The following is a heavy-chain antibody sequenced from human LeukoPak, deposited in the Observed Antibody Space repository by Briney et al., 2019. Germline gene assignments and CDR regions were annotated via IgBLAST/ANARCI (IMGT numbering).Heavy chain of an antibody. CDR1: GGSISSGAYY. J-gene: IGHJ4*02. CDR2: IDCSRST. Sequence: PSRTLSLTCTVSGGSISSGAYYWNWLRQPPGQGLELVRYIDCSRSTYYGPSLNSRLIISVDTSKNQFSLKISSVTAADTAVYYCARDGYNSGYFDYWGQGTLVTVSS. V-gene: IGHV4-30-4*01. CDR3: ARDGYNSGYFDY. D-gene: IGHD5-24*01.